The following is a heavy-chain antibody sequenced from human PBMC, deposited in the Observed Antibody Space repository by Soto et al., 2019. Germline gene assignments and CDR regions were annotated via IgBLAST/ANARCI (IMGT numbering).Heavy chain of an antibody. D-gene: IGHD3-10*01. CDR3: VRDRWFGELGGDPFDY. Sequence: PGGSLRLSCAASGFTFSSYAMHWVRQAPGKGLEWISHISITGSTIYYLESVKGRFTISRENAKNSLYLQMNSLRAEDTAVYYCVRDRWFGELGGDPFDYWGQGTLVTVSS. J-gene: IGHJ4*02. CDR1: GFTFSSYA. CDR2: ISITGSTI. V-gene: IGHV3-48*04.